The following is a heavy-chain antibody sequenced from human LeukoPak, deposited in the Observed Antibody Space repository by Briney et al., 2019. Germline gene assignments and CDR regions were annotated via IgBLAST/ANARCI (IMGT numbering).Heavy chain of an antibody. CDR1: GFTFSSYG. D-gene: IGHD5-12*01. CDR2: ISYDGSNK. J-gene: IGHJ4*02. V-gene: IGHV3-30*18. Sequence: PGRSLRLSCAASGFTFSSYGMHWVRQAPGKGLEWVAVISYDGSNKYYADSVKGRFTISRDNSKNTLYLQMNSLRAEDTAVYYCAKDPLDGVAQADFDYWGQGTLVTVSS. CDR3: AKDPLDGVAQADFDY.